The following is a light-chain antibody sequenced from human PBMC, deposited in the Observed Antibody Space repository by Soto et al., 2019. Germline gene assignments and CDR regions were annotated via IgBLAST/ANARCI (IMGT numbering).Light chain of an antibody. J-gene: IGKJ2*01. CDR2: WAS. Sequence: DIVMTQSPDSLAVSLGERATINCKSSQSVLYSSNNKNYLAWYQQKPGQPPKLLIYWASTRESGVPDRFSGSGSGTDFTLTISSLQAEDVAVYDCQQYYSTPHTCGQGTKLEIK. V-gene: IGKV4-1*01. CDR1: QSVLYSSNNKNY. CDR3: QQYYSTPHT.